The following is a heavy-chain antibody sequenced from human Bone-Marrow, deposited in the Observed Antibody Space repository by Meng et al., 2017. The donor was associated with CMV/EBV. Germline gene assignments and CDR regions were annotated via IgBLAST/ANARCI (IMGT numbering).Heavy chain of an antibody. D-gene: IGHD1-7*01. J-gene: IGHJ4*02. CDR1: GFTFDDYA. V-gene: IGHV3-9*01. CDR2: ISWNSGSI. CDR3: AIGLELRH. Sequence: GGSLRLSCAASGFTFDDYAMHWVRQAPGKGLEWVSGISWNSGSIGYADSVKGRLTISRDNAKNSLYLQMNSLRAEDTALYYCAIGLELRHWGQGTLVAVSS.